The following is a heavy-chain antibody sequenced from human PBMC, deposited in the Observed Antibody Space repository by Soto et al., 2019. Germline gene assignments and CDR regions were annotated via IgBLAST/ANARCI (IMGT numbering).Heavy chain of an antibody. J-gene: IGHJ6*02. V-gene: IGHV3-30-3*01. CDR3: ARDSFMTMVPGGHFYVYGMDV. CDR1: GFTFSDYA. Sequence: QVHLVESGGGVVHPGRSLRLSCAASGFTFSDYAIHWVRQAPGKGLEWVAVISFDGSNKYFADSVKARFTMSRDNSKDTQYLQMNSLRAEDTALYYGARDSFMTMVPGGHFYVYGMDVWGQGTTVIVSS. D-gene: IGHD3-10*01. CDR2: ISFDGSNK.